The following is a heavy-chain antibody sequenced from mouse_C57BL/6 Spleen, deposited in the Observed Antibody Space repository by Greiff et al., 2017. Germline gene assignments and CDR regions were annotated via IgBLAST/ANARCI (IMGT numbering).Heavy chain of an antibody. CDR1: GFTFSDYG. CDR3: ARPIYYGNHWYFDV. D-gene: IGHD2-1*01. J-gene: IGHJ1*03. Sequence: DVHLVESGGGLVKPGGSLKLSCAASGFTFSDYGMHWVRQAPEKGLEWVAYISSGSSTIYYADTVKGRFTISRDNAKNTLFLQMTSLRSEDTAMYYCARPIYYGNHWYFDVWGTGTTVTVSS. V-gene: IGHV5-17*01. CDR2: ISSGSSTI.